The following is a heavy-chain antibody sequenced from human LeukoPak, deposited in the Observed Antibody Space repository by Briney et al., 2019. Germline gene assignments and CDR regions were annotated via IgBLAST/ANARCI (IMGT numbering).Heavy chain of an antibody. Sequence: GGSLRLSCAASGFTFSSYSMNWVRQAPGKGLEWVSGINWNGGSTGYADSVKGRFTISRDNAKNSLYLQMNSLRAEDTALYHCAREEWESGAFDIWGQGTMVTVSS. D-gene: IGHD1-26*01. CDR2: INWNGGST. CDR1: GFTFSSYS. V-gene: IGHV3-20*01. J-gene: IGHJ3*02. CDR3: AREEWESGAFDI.